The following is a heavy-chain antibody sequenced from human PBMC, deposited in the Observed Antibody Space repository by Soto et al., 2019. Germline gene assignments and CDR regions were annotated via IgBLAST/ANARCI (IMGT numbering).Heavy chain of an antibody. CDR2: IYPGDSDT. CDR3: ARRSIAASLRFDP. Sequence: PGESLKISCKGSGYSFTIYWIGWVRQMPGKGLEWMGIIYPGDSDTRYSPSFQGQVTISADNSISTAYLQWSSLKASDTAMYYCARRSIAASLRFDPWGQGTLVTISS. V-gene: IGHV5-51*01. J-gene: IGHJ5*02. D-gene: IGHD6-13*01. CDR1: GYSFTIYW.